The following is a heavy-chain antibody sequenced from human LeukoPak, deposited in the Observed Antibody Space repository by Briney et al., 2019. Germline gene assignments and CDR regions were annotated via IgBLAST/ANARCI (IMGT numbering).Heavy chain of an antibody. V-gene: IGHV4-38-2*01. CDR3: ARASGSYGSGSYYYYGMDV. CDR2: IFHSGST. D-gene: IGHD3-10*01. CDR1: GYSISSGYY. Sequence: PSETLSLTCAVSGYSISSGYYWGWIRPPPGKGLEWSGSIFHSGSTYYNPSLKSRVNTSVDTSKNQISLKLSSVTAADTAVYYCARASGSYGSGSYYYYGMDVWGKGTTVTVSS. J-gene: IGHJ6*04.